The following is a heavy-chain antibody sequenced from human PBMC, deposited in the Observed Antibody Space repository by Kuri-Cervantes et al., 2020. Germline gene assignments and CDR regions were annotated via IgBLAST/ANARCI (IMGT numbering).Heavy chain of an antibody. CDR2: IYAGDSDT. D-gene: IGHD2-15*01. CDR1: GYSFTNYW. CDR3: ARQVAATRGWGGDLSMDV. J-gene: IGHJ6*02. V-gene: IGHV5-51*01. Sequence: GESLKISCKASGYSFTNYWIGWVRQMPGKGLEWMGIIYAGDSDTRYSPSFQGQVTISADKSISTAYLQWSSLKASDTAMYYCARQVAATRGWGGDLSMDVWGQGTTVTVSS.